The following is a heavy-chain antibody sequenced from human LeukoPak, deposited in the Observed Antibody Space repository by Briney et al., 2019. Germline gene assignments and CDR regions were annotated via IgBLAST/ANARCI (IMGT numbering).Heavy chain of an antibody. V-gene: IGHV3-23*01. D-gene: IGHD3-22*01. CDR3: ARVGLLLPYYYNMDV. CDR1: GFAFSSYA. CDR2: ISTTGADT. J-gene: IGHJ6*02. Sequence: GGSLRLSCATSGFAFSSYAMSWVRQAPGQGLEWVSGISTTGADTYYADSVKGRLTVSRDNFKNTLYLQMNSLRAEDTAIYYCARVGLLLPYYYNMDVWGQGTKVTVSS.